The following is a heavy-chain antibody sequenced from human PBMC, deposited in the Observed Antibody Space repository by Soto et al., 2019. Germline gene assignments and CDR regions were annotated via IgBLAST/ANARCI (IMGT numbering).Heavy chain of an antibody. CDR3: TTYLWGNSLTGYYTWFDP. CDR1: GFTFSNAW. J-gene: IGHJ5*02. CDR2: IKSKTDGGTT. D-gene: IGHD3-9*01. V-gene: IGHV3-15*01. Sequence: GGSMRLSCAASGFTFSNAWMSWVRQAPGKGLEWVGRIKSKTDGGTTDYAAPVKGRFTISRDESKNTLSLQMNSLKPELSAVYYCTTYLWGNSLTGYYTWFDPLGQCALVPVPS.